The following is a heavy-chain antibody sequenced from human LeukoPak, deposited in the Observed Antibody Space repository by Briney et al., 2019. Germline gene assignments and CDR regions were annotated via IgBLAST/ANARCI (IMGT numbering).Heavy chain of an antibody. CDR3: ARGLGQEYSDKGEFDS. CDR1: GFTFSSYE. J-gene: IGHJ4*02. CDR2: ISSSGSTM. Sequence: GGSLRLSCAASGFTFSSYEMNWVRQAPGKGLEWVSYISSSGSTMYYAHSVKGRFTISRDNAKNSLFLQMNSLRAEDTAVYYCARGLGQEYSDKGEFDSWGQGSLVTVSS. V-gene: IGHV3-48*03. D-gene: IGHD2/OR15-2a*01.